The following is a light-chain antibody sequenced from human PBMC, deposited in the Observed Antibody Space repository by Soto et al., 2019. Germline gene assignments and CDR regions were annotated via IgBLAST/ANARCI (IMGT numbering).Light chain of an antibody. CDR3: QQYGSSPWT. CDR2: GAS. CDR1: QSVSSSY. J-gene: IGKJ1*01. V-gene: IGKV3-20*01. Sequence: EIELTQSPGTLSLSPGERATLSCRASQSVSSSYLAWYQQKPGQAPRPLIYGASSRAIGIPDRFSGSGSGTDFTLTISRLEPEDFAVYYGQQYGSSPWTFGQGTKVEIK.